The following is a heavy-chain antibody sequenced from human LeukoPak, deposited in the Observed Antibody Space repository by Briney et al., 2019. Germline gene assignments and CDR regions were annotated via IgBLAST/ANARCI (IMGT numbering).Heavy chain of an antibody. V-gene: IGHV3-9*01. Sequence: GRSLRLSCAASGFTFDDYAMHWVRQAPGKGLEWVSGISWNSGSIVYADSVKGRFTISRDNAKNSLYLQMNSLRAEDTALYYCAKARDPYYFDYWGQGTLVTVSS. J-gene: IGHJ4*02. CDR2: ISWNSGSI. CDR3: AKARDPYYFDY. CDR1: GFTFDDYA.